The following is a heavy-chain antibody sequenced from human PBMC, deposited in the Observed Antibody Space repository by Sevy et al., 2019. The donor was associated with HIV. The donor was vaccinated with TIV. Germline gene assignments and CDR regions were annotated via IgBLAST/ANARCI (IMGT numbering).Heavy chain of an antibody. D-gene: IGHD2-8*01. Sequence: ASVKVSCKASGYTFTXXYVHWMRQAPGQGLEWMGWVNPEGGDTNYAQNFQGRVTMTRGTSINTAYMELSSLTSDDTVVYYCARGSEVRGSTNSAFXIWGQGTMVTVSS. CDR1: GYTFTXXY. V-gene: IGHV1-2*02. CDR3: ARGSEVRGSTNSAFXI. CDR2: VNPEGGDT. J-gene: IGHJ3*02.